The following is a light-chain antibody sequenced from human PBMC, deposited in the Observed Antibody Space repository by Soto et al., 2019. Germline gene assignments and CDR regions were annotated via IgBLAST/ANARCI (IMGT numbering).Light chain of an antibody. CDR2: WAS. V-gene: IGKV4-1*01. CDR1: QNLFYTSNEKNY. Sequence: DIVMTQSPESLAVSLGERATINCKSSQNLFYTSNEKNYLAWYQQRPGQPPKLLIYWASTRESGVPDRFNGSGSGTDFTLTISSLQAEDMAIYYCQQYSIAPYSFGQGTNLEIK. J-gene: IGKJ2*03. CDR3: QQYSIAPYS.